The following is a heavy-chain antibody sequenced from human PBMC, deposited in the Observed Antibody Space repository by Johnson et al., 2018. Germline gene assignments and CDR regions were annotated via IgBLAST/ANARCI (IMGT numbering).Heavy chain of an antibody. J-gene: IGHJ3*02. V-gene: IGHV3-30*04. Sequence: QVQLVESGGNVVQPGRSLRLSCAASGFTFTNYAMHWVRQAPGKGLEWVAIISDDGNVKYYADSVKGRFTFSRDNSKNTEYLQMNSLRAEDTAVYFCAKDLAHYGAFDIWGQWTMFTVSS. CDR2: ISDDGNVK. CDR3: AKDLAHYGAFDI. CDR1: GFTFTNYA. D-gene: IGHD3-16*01.